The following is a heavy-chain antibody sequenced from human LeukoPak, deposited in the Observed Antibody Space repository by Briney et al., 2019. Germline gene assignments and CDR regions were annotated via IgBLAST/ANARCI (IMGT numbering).Heavy chain of an antibody. J-gene: IGHJ4*02. Sequence: PGGSLRLSCAASGFTFSSYSMNWVRQAPGKGLEWVSSISSSSSYIYYADSVKGRFTISRDNAKNSLYLQMNSLRAEDTAVYYCARDCNQITFGGVIVLDYWGQGTLVTVSS. CDR1: GFTFSSYS. D-gene: IGHD3-16*02. CDR2: ISSSSSYI. CDR3: ARDCNQITFGGVIVLDY. V-gene: IGHV3-21*01.